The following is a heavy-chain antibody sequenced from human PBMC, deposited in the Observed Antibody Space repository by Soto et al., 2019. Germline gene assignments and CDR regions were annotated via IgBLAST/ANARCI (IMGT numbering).Heavy chain of an antibody. J-gene: IGHJ4*02. CDR3: ASVGGLEGRKFDD. CDR1: GVSISDFY. Sequence: SETLSLTCTVSGVSISDFYWSWIRQPPGKGLEWIGYIYYSGSTNYNPSLKSRVTISVDTSKNQFSLNLRSMSPADTAVYYCASVGGLEGRKFDDWGPGTLVTVAS. V-gene: IGHV4-59*01. CDR2: IYYSGST. D-gene: IGHD3-16*01.